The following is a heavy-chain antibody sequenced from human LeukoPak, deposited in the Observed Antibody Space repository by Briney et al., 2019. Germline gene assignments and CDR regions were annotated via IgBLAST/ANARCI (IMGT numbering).Heavy chain of an antibody. Sequence: GGSLRLSCAASGFIFSISDLHWVRQAPGKGLQWVAFISYDGSKKHCADSVQGRCTISRDTSKNTLSLQLNSLRPADTAVFYCSQGLLSWGQGTLLTVAA. V-gene: IGHV3-30*02. J-gene: IGHJ5*02. CDR1: GFIFSISD. CDR2: ISYDGSKK. CDR3: SQGLLS.